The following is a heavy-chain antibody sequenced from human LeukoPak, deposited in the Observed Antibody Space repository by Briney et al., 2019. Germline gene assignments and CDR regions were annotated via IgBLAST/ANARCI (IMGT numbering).Heavy chain of an antibody. J-gene: IGHJ4*02. D-gene: IGHD4-17*01. CDR1: GGSVSSGSYY. Sequence: PSETLSLTCTVSGGSVSSGSYYWSWIRQPPGKGLEWIGSIYYSGSTYYNPSLKSRVTISVDTSKNQFSLKLSSVTAADTAVYYCARLNYGDYRGGFDYWGQGTLVTVSS. CDR2: IYYSGST. CDR3: ARLNYGDYRGGFDY. V-gene: IGHV4-39*01.